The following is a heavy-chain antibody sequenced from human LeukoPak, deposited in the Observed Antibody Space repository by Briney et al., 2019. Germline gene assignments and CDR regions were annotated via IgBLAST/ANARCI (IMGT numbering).Heavy chain of an antibody. CDR1: GYTFTSYY. Sequence: ASVKVSCKASGYTFTSYYMHWVRQAPGQGLEWMGIINPSGGSTNYAQKFQGRVTMTRDMSTSTVYMELSSLRSEDTAVYYCATYYGANHGAFDIWGQETMVSVSS. CDR2: INPSGGST. CDR3: ATYYGANHGAFDI. D-gene: IGHD3-22*01. V-gene: IGHV1-46*01. J-gene: IGHJ3*02.